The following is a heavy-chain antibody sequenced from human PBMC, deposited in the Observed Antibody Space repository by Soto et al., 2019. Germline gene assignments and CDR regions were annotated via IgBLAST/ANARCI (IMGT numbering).Heavy chain of an antibody. D-gene: IGHD4-4*01. CDR2: ISSSGSHV. Sequence: EVQLVESGGGLVKPGGSLRLSCAASGITFSNYYMNWIRQAPGKGLEWVSSISSSGSHVFYADSVRGRFTISRDNAKNSLYLQMNSLRAEDSAVYYCEGTDDSLDYWGQGTLVTVSS. CDR1: GITFSNYY. V-gene: IGHV3-21*02. CDR3: EGTDDSLDY. J-gene: IGHJ4*02.